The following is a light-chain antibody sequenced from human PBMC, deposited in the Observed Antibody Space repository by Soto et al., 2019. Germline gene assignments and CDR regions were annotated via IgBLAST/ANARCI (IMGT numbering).Light chain of an antibody. CDR2: VGTGGIVG. CDR3: GADHGSGSNFVYVV. CDR1: SGYSNYK. V-gene: IGLV9-49*01. J-gene: IGLJ2*01. Sequence: QLVLTQPPSASASLGASVTLTCTLSSGYSNYKVDWYQQRPGKGPRFVMRVGTGGIVGSKGDGIPDRFSVLGSGLNRSLTIKNIQEEDESDYHCGADHGSGSNFVYVVFGGGTKLTVL.